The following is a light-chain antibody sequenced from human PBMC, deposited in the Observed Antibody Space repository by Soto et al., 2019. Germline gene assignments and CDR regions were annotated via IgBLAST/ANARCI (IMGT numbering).Light chain of an antibody. Sequence: QSVLTQPASVSGSPGQSITISCTGTSSDVGGINYISWCQQLPSKAPKVIIYDVYKRPSGGYNRFSVSKYGNTACLTISGCQADDEADYFLRSCTGGSAPFVFGTGTKLTVL. CDR1: SSDVGGINY. CDR2: DVY. CDR3: RSCTGGSAPFV. V-gene: IGLV2-14*01. J-gene: IGLJ1*01.